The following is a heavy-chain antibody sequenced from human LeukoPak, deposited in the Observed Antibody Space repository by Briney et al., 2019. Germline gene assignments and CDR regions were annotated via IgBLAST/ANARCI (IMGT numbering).Heavy chain of an antibody. D-gene: IGHD6-19*01. CDR1: GFTFSSYW. CDR3: ARVRCCEGSGLIYFDP. V-gene: IGHV3-7*01. J-gene: IGHJ5*02. CDR2: INPDESVK. Sequence: GGSLRLSCAASGFTFSSYWMSWVRQAPGKGPEWVANINPDESVKNYVDSVKGRFTISRDNAKNSLYVQMDSLTVEDTAVYYCARVRCCEGSGLIYFDPWSQGTLVTVSS.